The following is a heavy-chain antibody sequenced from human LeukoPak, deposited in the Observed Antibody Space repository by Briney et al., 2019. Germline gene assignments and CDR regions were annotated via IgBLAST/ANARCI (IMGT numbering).Heavy chain of an antibody. CDR3: ARVGEASRRTNYFYYMDV. D-gene: IGHD3-16*01. CDR2: ISGSGGST. Sequence: GGSLRLSCAASGFTFSSYAMSWVRQAPGKGLEWVSAISGSGGSTYYADSVKGRFTISRDNSKNTLYLQMNSLRAEDTAVYYCARVGEASRRTNYFYYMDVWGKGTTVTVSS. CDR1: GFTFSSYA. J-gene: IGHJ6*03. V-gene: IGHV3-23*01.